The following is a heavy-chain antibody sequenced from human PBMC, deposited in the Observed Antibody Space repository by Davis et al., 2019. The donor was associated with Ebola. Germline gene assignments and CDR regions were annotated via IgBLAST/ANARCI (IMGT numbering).Heavy chain of an antibody. CDR2: INTNTGNP. CDR1: GYTFTSYA. D-gene: IGHD2-15*01. J-gene: IGHJ6*02. Sequence: AASVKVSCKASGYTFTSYAMNWVRQAPGQGLEWMGWINTNTGNPTYAQGFTGRFVFSLDTSVSTAYLQISSLKAEDTAVYYCAREVGGVVAAIVGYYYYGMDVWGQGTTVTVSS. V-gene: IGHV7-4-1*02. CDR3: AREVGGVVAAIVGYYYYGMDV.